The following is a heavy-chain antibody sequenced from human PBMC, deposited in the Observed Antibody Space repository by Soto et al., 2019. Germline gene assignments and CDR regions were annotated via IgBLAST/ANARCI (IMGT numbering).Heavy chain of an antibody. CDR3: SGCSGGACHRNYGMDV. J-gene: IGHJ6*02. CDR1: GFTFSSCT. Sequence: EVHLVESGGGLVKPGGSLRLSCAVSGFTFSSCTMNWVRQAPGKGLEWVSSISPSTSHIYYTDSVKGRFTISRDNAKNDLFLQMNSLRAEDTAVYYCSGCSGGACHRNYGMDVWGQGTTVTVSS. D-gene: IGHD2-15*01. CDR2: ISPSTSHI. V-gene: IGHV3-21*01.